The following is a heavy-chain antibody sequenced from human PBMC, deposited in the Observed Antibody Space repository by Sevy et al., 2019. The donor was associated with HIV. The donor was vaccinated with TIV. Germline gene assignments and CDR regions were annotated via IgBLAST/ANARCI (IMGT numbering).Heavy chain of an antibody. Sequence: GGALRLSCAASGFTFSSYSMNWVRQAPGKGLEWVSSISSSSSYIYYADSVKGRFTISRDNAKNSLYLQMNSLRAEDTAVYYCAREKGIAAAAQDAFDIWGQGTMVTVSS. D-gene: IGHD6-13*01. CDR2: ISSSSSYI. CDR1: GFTFSSYS. CDR3: AREKGIAAAAQDAFDI. J-gene: IGHJ3*02. V-gene: IGHV3-21*01.